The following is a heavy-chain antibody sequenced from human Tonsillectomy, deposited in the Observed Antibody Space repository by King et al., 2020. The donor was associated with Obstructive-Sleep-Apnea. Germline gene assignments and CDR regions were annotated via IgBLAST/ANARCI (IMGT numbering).Heavy chain of an antibody. D-gene: IGHD2-15*01. V-gene: IGHV3-21*01. J-gene: IGHJ4*02. CDR2: ISSISIDI. CDR3: ARDEGGGSCRY. Sequence: VQLVESGGGLVKPGGSLRLSCAASGFTFSDYTMNWVRQAPGKGLEWVSSISSISIDIYYADSVKGRFTISRDNAKNSLYLQMNSLRAEDTAVYYCARDEGGGSCRYWGQGTLVTVSS. CDR1: GFTFSDYT.